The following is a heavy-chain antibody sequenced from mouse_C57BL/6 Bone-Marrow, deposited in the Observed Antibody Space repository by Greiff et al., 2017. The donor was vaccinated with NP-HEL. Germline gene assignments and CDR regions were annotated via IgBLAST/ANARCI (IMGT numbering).Heavy chain of an antibody. Sequence: QVQLQQPGAELVRPGSSVKLSCKASGYTFTSYWLDWVKQRPGQGLEWIGNIYPSDSETHYTQKFKDKATLTVDQSSSTAYMQLSSLTSEDAAVYYCARRIRGAFDVWGTGTTVTVSS. CDR1: GYTFTSYW. V-gene: IGHV1-61*01. CDR3: ARRIRGAFDV. CDR2: IYPSDSET. D-gene: IGHD5-2*01. J-gene: IGHJ1*03.